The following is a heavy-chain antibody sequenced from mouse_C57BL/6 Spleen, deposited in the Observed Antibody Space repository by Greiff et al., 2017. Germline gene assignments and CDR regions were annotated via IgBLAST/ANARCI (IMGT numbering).Heavy chain of an antibody. CDR3: ARRDYGSGFDY. CDR1: GYAFSSYW. Sequence: QVHVKQSGAELVKPGASVKISCKASGYAFSSYWMNWVQQRPGKGLEWIGQIYPGDGDTNYNGKFKGKATLTADKSSSTAYMQLSSLTSEDSAVYFCARRDYGSGFDYWGQGTTLTVSS. V-gene: IGHV1-80*01. D-gene: IGHD1-1*01. CDR2: IYPGDGDT. J-gene: IGHJ2*01.